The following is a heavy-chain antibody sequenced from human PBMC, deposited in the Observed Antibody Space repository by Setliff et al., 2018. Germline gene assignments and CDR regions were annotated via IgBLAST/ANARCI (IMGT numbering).Heavy chain of an antibody. V-gene: IGHV3-11*01. CDR1: GFTFSNYY. CDR2: IHDSGNPT. D-gene: IGHD3-16*01. Sequence: GGSLRLSCAASGFTFSNYYMTRIRQAPGKGLEWISYIHDSGNPTYYADSVKGRFTVSRDNAKNSLYLQMTSLRAEDTAIYYCARTTGYRLEGDFDYWGQGTLVTVSS. J-gene: IGHJ4*02. CDR3: ARTTGYRLEGDFDY.